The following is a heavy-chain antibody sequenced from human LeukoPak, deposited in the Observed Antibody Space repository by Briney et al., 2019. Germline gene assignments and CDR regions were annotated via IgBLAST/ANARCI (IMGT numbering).Heavy chain of an antibody. CDR3: ARVYYSRFDP. V-gene: IGHV4-4*07. CDR2: IYTSGST. J-gene: IGHJ5*02. Sequence: SETLSLTCTVSGGSISRYYWSWIRQPAGKGLEWIGRIYTSGSTNYNPSLKRRVTMSVGTSKNQFSLKLSSVTAADTAVYYCARVYYSRFDPWGQGTLVTVSS. CDR1: GGSISRYY. D-gene: IGHD3-10*01.